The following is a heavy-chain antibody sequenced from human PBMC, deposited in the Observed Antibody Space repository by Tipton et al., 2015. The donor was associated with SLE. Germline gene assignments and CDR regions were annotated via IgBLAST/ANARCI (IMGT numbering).Heavy chain of an antibody. CDR3: ARGRGPEGAPFDY. D-gene: IGHD3-10*01. CDR1: GFQFRLYS. V-gene: IGHV3-48*01. Sequence: GSLRLSCEASGFQFRLYSMNWVRQAPGKGLEWIAYISATGSTIKYADSVKGRFSISRENARNTLYLQMYSLRVEDTAVYYCARGRGPEGAPFDYWGQGTLVTVSS. J-gene: IGHJ4*02. CDR2: ISATGSTI.